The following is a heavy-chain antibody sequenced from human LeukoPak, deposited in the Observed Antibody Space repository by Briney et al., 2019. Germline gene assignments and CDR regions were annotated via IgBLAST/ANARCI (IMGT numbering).Heavy chain of an antibody. CDR2: IYHSGST. Sequence: SETLSLTCAVSGGSISSGGYSWSWIRQPPGKGLEWIGYIYHSGSTYYNPSLKSRVTISVDRSKNQFSLKLSPVTAADTAVYYCARELSRWYFDLWGRGTLVTVSS. J-gene: IGHJ2*01. CDR3: ARELSRWYFDL. D-gene: IGHD2-15*01. V-gene: IGHV4-30-2*01. CDR1: GGSISSGGYS.